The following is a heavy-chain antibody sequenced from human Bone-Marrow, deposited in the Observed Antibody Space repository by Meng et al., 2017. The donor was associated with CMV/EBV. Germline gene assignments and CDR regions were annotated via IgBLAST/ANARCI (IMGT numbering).Heavy chain of an antibody. J-gene: IGHJ4*02. D-gene: IGHD3-22*01. CDR1: GFTFSSYA. Sequence: GGSLRLSCAASGFTFSSYAMSWVRQAPGKGLEWVSVIYSGGSSTYYADSVKGRFTISRDNSKNTLYLQMNSLRAEDTAVYYCAKWVGYYYDSSGYLYYWGQGTLVTASS. V-gene: IGHV3-23*03. CDR3: AKWVGYYYDSSGYLYY. CDR2: IYSGGSST.